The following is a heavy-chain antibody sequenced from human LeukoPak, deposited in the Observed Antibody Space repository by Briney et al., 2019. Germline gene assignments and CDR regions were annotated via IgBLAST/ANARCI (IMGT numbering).Heavy chain of an antibody. V-gene: IGHV3-48*03. CDR1: GFSFSSFD. D-gene: IGHD3-9*01. CDR2: ISSSGNTI. CDR3: ARLSPWLIDY. J-gene: IGHJ4*02. Sequence: GGSLRLSCAASGFSFSSFDMNWVRQAPGKGLEWLSYISSSGNTIYYADSVRGRFTISRDNAKNSLYLQINRLRAEDTAVYYCARLSPWLIDYWGQGTLVTVSS.